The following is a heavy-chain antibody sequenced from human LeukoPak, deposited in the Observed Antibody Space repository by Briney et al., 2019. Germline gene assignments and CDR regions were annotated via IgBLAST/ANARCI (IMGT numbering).Heavy chain of an antibody. CDR1: GFTFRSFW. D-gene: IGHD1-1*01. V-gene: IGHV3-7*03. CDR2: IKFDGTAT. CDR3: ERDPSGSGFAFDS. J-gene: IGHJ4*02. Sequence: WGVLRLSCSGFGFTFRSFWMGWVRQAPGKGLEWVANIKFDGTATNYVDSVRGRFTISRDNAKNSVHLQMNTLRAEDTAVYYCERDPSGSGFAFDSWGQGALVTVSS.